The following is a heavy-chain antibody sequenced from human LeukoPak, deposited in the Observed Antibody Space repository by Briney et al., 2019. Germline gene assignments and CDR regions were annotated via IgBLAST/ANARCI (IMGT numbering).Heavy chain of an antibody. D-gene: IGHD3-22*01. Sequence: GGSLRLSCAASGFTFSNNYMNWVRQAPGKGLEWVSVIYSGGSTYYTDSVKGRFTISRDNSKNTLYLQMNSLRAEDTAVYYCARDYYYDSSGYRIFDYWGQGTLVTVS. CDR3: ARDYYYDSSGYRIFDY. CDR2: IYSGGST. J-gene: IGHJ4*02. V-gene: IGHV3-66*01. CDR1: GFTFSNNY.